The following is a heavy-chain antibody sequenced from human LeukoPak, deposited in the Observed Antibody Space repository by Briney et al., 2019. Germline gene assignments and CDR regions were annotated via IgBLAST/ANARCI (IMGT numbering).Heavy chain of an antibody. D-gene: IGHD5-18*01. CDR2: IKQDGSEK. CDR1: GFTFSSYW. CDR3: ARVGYSYGYFFDY. V-gene: IGHV3-7*01. Sequence: GGSLRLSCAASGFTFSSYWMSWVRQAPGKGLEWVANIKQDGSEKYYVDSVKGRFTISRDNAKNSLYLQMNSLRAEDTVVYYCARVGYSYGYFFDYWGQGTLVTVSS. J-gene: IGHJ4*02.